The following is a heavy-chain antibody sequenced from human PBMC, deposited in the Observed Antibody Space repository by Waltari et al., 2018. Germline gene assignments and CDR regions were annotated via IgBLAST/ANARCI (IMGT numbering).Heavy chain of an antibody. J-gene: IGHJ4*02. V-gene: IGHV4-34*01. CDR3: ARGYWASFFDY. D-gene: IGHD2-15*01. CDR1: GGSFSGYY. CDR2: INHSGST. Sequence: QVQLQQWGAGLLKPSETLSLTCAVYGGSFSGYYWSWIRQPPGKGLEWIGEINHSGSTNYNPSLKSRVTISVDTSKNQFSLKLSSVTAADTAVYYCARGYWASFFDYLGQGTLVTVSS.